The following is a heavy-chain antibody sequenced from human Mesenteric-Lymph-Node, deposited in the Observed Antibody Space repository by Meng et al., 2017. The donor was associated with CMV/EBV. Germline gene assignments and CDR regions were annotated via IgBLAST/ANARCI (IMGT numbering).Heavy chain of an antibody. D-gene: IGHD3-3*01. CDR2: INSNGGST. CDR1: SSYA. V-gene: IGHV3-64*02. Sequence: SSYAMHWVRQAPGKGLEYVSAINSNGGSTYYADSVKGRFTISRDNSKNTLYLQMGSLRAEDMAVYYCARAYYDFWRGYYTDRSYFDYWGQGTLVTVSS. CDR3: ARAYYDFWRGYYTDRSYFDY. J-gene: IGHJ4*02.